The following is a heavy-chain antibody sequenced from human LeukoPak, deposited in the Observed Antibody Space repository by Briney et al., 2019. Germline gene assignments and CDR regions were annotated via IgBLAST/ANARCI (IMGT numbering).Heavy chain of an antibody. D-gene: IGHD1-7*01. J-gene: IGHJ2*01. CDR3: ARAENYPNWYFDL. Sequence: PSQTLSLTCTVSGGSISSGGYYWSWIRQHPGKGLEWIGYIYYSGSTYYNPSLKSRVTISVDTSKNQFSLKLSSVTAADTAVYYCARAENYPNWYFDLWGRGTLVTVSS. CDR1: GGSISSGGYY. CDR2: IYYSGST. V-gene: IGHV4-31*03.